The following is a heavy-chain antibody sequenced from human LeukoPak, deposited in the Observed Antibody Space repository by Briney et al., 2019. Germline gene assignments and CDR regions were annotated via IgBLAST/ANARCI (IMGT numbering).Heavy chain of an antibody. V-gene: IGHV3-43*02. J-gene: IGHJ4*02. CDR2: IIGDGGST. D-gene: IGHD6-19*01. Sequence: GGSRRLSCAAPGFMFHDYAIHWVRQAPGRGLEWVSLIIGDGGSTFYADSVKGRCTISRDNSKNSLYLQMNSLRSDDTALYYCAGESESSGWYDYWGQGTLVTVSS. CDR3: AGESESSGWYDY. CDR1: GFMFHDYA.